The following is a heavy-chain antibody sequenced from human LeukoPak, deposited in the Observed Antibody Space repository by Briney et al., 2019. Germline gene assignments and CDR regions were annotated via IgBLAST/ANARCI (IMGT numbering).Heavy chain of an antibody. V-gene: IGHV4-61*02. Sequence: SETLSLTCTVSGGSISSGSYYWSWIRQPAGKGLEWIGRIYTSGSTNYNPSLKSRDTISVDTSKNQFSLKLSSVTAADTAVYYCARSSWYDIIDYWGQGTLVTVSS. CDR3: ARSSWYDIIDY. CDR2: IYTSGST. J-gene: IGHJ4*02. D-gene: IGHD6-13*01. CDR1: GGSISSGSYY.